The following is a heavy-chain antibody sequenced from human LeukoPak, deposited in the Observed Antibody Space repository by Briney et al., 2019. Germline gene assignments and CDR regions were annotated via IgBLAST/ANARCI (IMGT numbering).Heavy chain of an antibody. CDR3: AFTRDGGNSGEFDY. J-gene: IGHJ4*02. CDR1: GYTFTGYY. D-gene: IGHD4-23*01. CDR2: MNPNSGNT. Sequence: ASVKVSCKASGYTFTGYYMHWVRQATGQGLEWMGWMNPNSGNTGYAQKFQGRVTMTRNTSISTAYMELSSLRSEDTAVYYCAFTRDGGNSGEFDYWGQGTLVTVSS. V-gene: IGHV1-8*02.